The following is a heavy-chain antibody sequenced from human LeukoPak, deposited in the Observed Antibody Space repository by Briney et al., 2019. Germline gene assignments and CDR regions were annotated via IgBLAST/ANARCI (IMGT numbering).Heavy chain of an antibody. CDR1: GGTFSSYA. J-gene: IGHJ4*02. V-gene: IGHV1-69*05. D-gene: IGHD3-22*01. Sequence: GASVKVSCKASGGTFSSYAISWVRQAPGQGLEWMGRIIPIFGTAIYAQKFQGRVTITTDESTSTAYMELSSLRSEDTAVYYCARDAVTYYYDSSGYFTYFDYWGQGTLVTVSS. CDR3: ARDAVTYYYDSSGYFTYFDY. CDR2: IIPIFGTA.